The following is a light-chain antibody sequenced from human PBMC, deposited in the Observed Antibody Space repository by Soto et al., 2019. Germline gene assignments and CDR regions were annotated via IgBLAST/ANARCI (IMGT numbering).Light chain of an antibody. CDR3: QSDDSSLSASDV. CDR2: GNS. Sequence: QSVLTQPPSVSGAPGQRVTISCTGSSSNIGAGFDVHWYQQLPGAAPKLLIYGNSNRPSGVPDRFSDSKSGTSASLAITGLQSEDEAYYYCQSDDSSLSASDVFGTGTKLTVL. CDR1: SSNIGAGFD. J-gene: IGLJ1*01. V-gene: IGLV1-40*01.